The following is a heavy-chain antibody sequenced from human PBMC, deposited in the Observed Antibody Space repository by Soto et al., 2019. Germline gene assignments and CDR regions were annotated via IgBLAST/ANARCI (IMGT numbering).Heavy chain of an antibody. Sequence: SETLSLTCTVSGGSISSGDYYWSRIRQHPGKGLEWIGYIFYSGNTYYNPSLKSRVTISVDTSKNHFSLKLSSMTDADTAVYYCARVGISSSDAFDIWGQGTMVTVSS. D-gene: IGHD6-6*01. J-gene: IGHJ3*02. CDR1: GGSISSGDYY. CDR3: ARVGISSSDAFDI. CDR2: IFYSGNT. V-gene: IGHV4-31*03.